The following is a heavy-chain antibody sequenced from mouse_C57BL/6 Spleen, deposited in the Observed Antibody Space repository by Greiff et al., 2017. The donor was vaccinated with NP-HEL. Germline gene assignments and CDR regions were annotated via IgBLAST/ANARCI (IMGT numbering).Heavy chain of an antibody. CDR1: GFNIKNTY. D-gene: IGHD1-1*01. J-gene: IGHJ1*03. CDR2: IDPANGNT. CDR3: ASYYYGSSYFDV. Sequence: VQLKESVAELVRPGASVKLSCTASGFNIKNTYMHWVKQRPEQGLEWIGRIDPANGNTKYAPKFQGKATITADTSSNTAYLQLSSLTSEDTAIYYCASYYYGSSYFDVWGTGTTVTVSS. V-gene: IGHV14-3*01.